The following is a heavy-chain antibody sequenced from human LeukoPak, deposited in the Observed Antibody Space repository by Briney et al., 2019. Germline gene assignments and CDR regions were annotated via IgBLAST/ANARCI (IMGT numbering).Heavy chain of an antibody. Sequence: SETLSLTCHVSGDSVNSDGYYWTWIRQHPGKGLEWIGFISYRGSTSFNPYLKSRVSISVDTSKNQFSLRLTSVTAADTAVYYCARDVVLTASPDAFDIWGQGTMVSVSS. D-gene: IGHD2-21*02. CDR2: ISYRGST. CDR1: GDSVNSDGYY. CDR3: ARDVVLTASPDAFDI. V-gene: IGHV4-31*03. J-gene: IGHJ3*02.